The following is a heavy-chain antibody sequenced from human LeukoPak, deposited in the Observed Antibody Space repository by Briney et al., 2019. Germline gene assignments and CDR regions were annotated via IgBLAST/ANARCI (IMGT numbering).Heavy chain of an antibody. D-gene: IGHD6-19*01. CDR2: IYYSGTT. J-gene: IGHJ4*02. CDR3: ARHPSGWLSLFFDH. CDR1: GGSIGTYS. V-gene: IGHV4-59*08. Sequence: SETLSLTCTVSGGSIGTYSWNWIRQPPGKGLEWIGYIYYSGTTNYNPSLKSRVTISVDTSKNQFSLKLSSVTAADTAVYYCARHPSGWLSLFFDHWGQGTLVTVSS.